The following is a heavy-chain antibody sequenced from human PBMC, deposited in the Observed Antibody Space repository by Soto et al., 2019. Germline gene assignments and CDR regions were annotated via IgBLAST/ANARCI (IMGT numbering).Heavy chain of an antibody. J-gene: IGHJ3*01. CDR3: AKNRDYDYDAFDV. Sequence: PGGSLRLSCAGSGFTFSRNAMSWVRQAPGKGLEWVSGTTGNSALTYCADSVKGRFTISRDNSKKTLYLQMNTLSADDTAVYYCAKNRDYDYDAFDVWGQGTVVTVSS. CDR2: TTGNSALT. CDR1: GFTFSRNA. V-gene: IGHV3-23*01. D-gene: IGHD3-16*01.